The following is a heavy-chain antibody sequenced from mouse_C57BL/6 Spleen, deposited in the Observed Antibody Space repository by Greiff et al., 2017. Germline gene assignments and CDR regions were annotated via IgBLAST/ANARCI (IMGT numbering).Heavy chain of an antibody. Sequence: QVQLQQPGAELVRPGSSVQLSCKASGYTFTSYWMHWVKQRPIQGLEWIGNIDPSDSETHYNQKFKDKATLTVDKSSSTAYMQLSSLTSEDSAVYYCARGPLGQERYFDVWGTGTTVTVSS. CDR2: IDPSDSET. D-gene: IGHD3-3*01. J-gene: IGHJ1*03. CDR3: ARGPLGQERYFDV. CDR1: GYTFTSYW. V-gene: IGHV1-52*01.